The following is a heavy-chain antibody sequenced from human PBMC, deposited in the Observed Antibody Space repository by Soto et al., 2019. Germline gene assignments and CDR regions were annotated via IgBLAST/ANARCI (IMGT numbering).Heavy chain of an antibody. Sequence: EVQLVESGGGLVQPGGSLRLSCAASGFIFSNFDIHWVRQATGKGLEWVSAIGRGCDTYYPDSVRGRFTISRENAKNSVYLQMNSLRDEDTAVYDCAREAQDSVSANWFFDLWGRGTLVTVSS. J-gene: IGHJ2*01. CDR2: IGRGCDT. D-gene: IGHD4-4*01. CDR1: GFIFSNFD. CDR3: AREAQDSVSANWFFDL. V-gene: IGHV3-13*01.